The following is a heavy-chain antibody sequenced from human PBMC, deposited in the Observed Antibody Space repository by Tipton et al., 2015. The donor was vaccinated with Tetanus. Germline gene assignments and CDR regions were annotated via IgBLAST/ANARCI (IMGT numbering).Heavy chain of an antibody. J-gene: IGHJ6*02. Sequence: SLRLSCAASGFTFSRYSMNWVRQAPGKGLEWVSYISSSSSTIYYADSVKGRFTISRDNAKNSLYLQMNSLRDEDTAVYYCARDHGGNPKAYYYYYGMDVWGQGTTVTVSS. CDR3: ARDHGGNPKAYYYYYGMDV. CDR2: ISSSSSTI. CDR1: GFTFSRYS. V-gene: IGHV3-48*02. D-gene: IGHD4-23*01.